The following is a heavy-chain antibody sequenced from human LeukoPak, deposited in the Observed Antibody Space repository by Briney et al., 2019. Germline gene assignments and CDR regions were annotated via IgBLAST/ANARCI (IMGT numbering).Heavy chain of an antibody. CDR1: GFNFSNYV. J-gene: IGHJ4*02. CDR3: ARDLGVAY. V-gene: IGHV3-23*01. D-gene: IGHD3-16*01. CDR2: FSGSGGHA. Sequence: GGSLRLSCAASGFNFSNYVMGWVRQAPGKGLEWVSAFSGSGGHAYHADAVEGRFSISRDTSKNSLYLQMNSLRAEDTAVYYCARDLGVAYWGQGTLVTVSS.